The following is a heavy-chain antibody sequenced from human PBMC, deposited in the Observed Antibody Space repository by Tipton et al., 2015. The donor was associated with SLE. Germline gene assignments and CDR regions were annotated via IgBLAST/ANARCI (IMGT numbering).Heavy chain of an antibody. D-gene: IGHD6-19*01. CDR2: NSASGGNT. CDR1: GFTFSSYA. J-gene: IGHJ2*01. V-gene: IGHV3-23*01. CDR3: ARPPWPGYSSKWFPWYFDL. Sequence: GSLRLSCAASGFTFSSYAMSWVRQAPGKGLEWVSGNSASGGNTHYVDSVKGRFTISRDNSKNTLYLQMNSLSVEDTAVYFCARPPWPGYSSKWFPWYFDLWGRGTLVIVSS.